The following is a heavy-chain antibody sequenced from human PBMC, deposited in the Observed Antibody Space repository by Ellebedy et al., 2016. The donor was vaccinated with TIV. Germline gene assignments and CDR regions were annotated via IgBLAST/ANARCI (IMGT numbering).Heavy chain of an antibody. J-gene: IGHJ6*03. V-gene: IGHV4-39*01. CDR2: ISNRDRT. CDR1: GGSISSSNYY. Sequence: SETLSLXXTVSGGSISSSNYYWVWIRQPPGKGLEWIGTISNRDRTDYNPSLKSRVFILVDASKNQFFLKLTSVTAADTAVYYCATFNQYYTYLGVWGKGTTVTVSS. D-gene: IGHD1-14*01. CDR3: ATFNQYYTYLGV.